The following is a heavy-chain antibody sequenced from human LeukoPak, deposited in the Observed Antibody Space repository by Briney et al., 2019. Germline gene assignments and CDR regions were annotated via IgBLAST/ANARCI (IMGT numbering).Heavy chain of an antibody. J-gene: IGHJ3*02. V-gene: IGHV1-2*02. CDR2: INPNSGGT. D-gene: IGHD3-22*01. CDR3: ARDTMIVVVIPTYDAFDI. CDR1: GYTFTGYY. Sequence: ASVKVSCKASGYTFTGYYMHWVRQAPGQGLEWMGWINPNSGGTNYAQKFHGRVTMTTDTSTSTAYMELRSLRSDDAAVYYCARDTMIVVVIPTYDAFDIWGQGTMVTVSS.